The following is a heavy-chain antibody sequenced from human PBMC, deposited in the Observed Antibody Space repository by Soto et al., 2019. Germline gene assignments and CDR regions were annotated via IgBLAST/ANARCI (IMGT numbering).Heavy chain of an antibody. CDR2: IYSGGST. CDR3: ARRTPAYDPEVYFDY. V-gene: IGHV3-53*02. CDR1: GFTVSSNY. Sequence: EVQLVETGGGLIQPGGSLRLSCAASGFTVSSNYMSWVRQAPGKGLEWVSVIYSGGSTYYADYVKGRFTSSRDNSKNRLYLQMNSLRAEDTAVYYCARRTPAYDPEVYFDYWGQGTLVTVSS. J-gene: IGHJ4*02. D-gene: IGHD3-22*01.